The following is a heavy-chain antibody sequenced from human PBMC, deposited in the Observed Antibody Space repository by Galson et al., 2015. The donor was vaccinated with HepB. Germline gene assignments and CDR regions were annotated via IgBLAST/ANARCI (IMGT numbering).Heavy chain of an antibody. CDR2: IYYSEST. Sequence: TVSGGSLSSPAYYWSWIRQPPGKGLECIGYIYYSESTYYNPSLKSRVTMSVDTSKNQFSLKVSFVTAADTAVYYCARGDGYNSVLYSIDSWGQGTLVTVSS. V-gene: IGHV4-61*08. J-gene: IGHJ4*02. D-gene: IGHD5-24*01. CDR3: ARGDGYNSVLYSIDS. CDR1: GGSLSSPAYY.